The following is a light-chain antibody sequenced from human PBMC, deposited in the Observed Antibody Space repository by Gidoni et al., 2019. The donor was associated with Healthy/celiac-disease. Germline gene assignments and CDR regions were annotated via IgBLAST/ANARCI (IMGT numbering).Light chain of an antibody. CDR1: KLGDKY. CDR2: QDS. J-gene: IGLJ2*01. Sequence: SSELTQPPSVSVSPGQTASITCSGDKLGDKYACWYQQKPGQSPVLVIYQDSKRPSGIPERFSGSNSGNTATLTISGTQAMDEAYYYCQAWDSSTYVVFGGGTKLTVL. CDR3: QAWDSSTYVV. V-gene: IGLV3-1*01.